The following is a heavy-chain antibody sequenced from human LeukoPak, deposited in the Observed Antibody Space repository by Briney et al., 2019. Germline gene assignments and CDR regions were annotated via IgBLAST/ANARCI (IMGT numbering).Heavy chain of an antibody. CDR1: GFKFRTYG. V-gene: IGHV3-30*18. Sequence: GGSLRLSCAASGFKFRTYGMNWVRQAPGRGLEWVSIISNDERNTHYVDSVEGRFTISRDNSKNMLYLQMNSLRVEDTAIYYCAKNLYDDTGYYPNDALDVWGRGTMVIVSS. J-gene: IGHJ3*01. CDR3: AKNLYDDTGYYPNDALDV. CDR2: ISNDERNT. D-gene: IGHD3-9*01.